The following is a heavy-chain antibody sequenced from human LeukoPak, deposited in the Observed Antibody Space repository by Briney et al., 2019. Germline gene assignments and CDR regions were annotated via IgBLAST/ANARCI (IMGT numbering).Heavy chain of an antibody. CDR3: ARGPYSSSWSFDY. CDR1: RGSINSYY. CDR2: IYYSGST. D-gene: IGHD6-13*01. V-gene: IGHV4-59*01. Sequence: PAETLSLTCTVSRGSINSYYWSWIRQPPGKGLEWIGYIYYSGSTNYNPSLKSRVTISIDTSKNQFSLKLTSVTPADTAVYFCARGPYSSSWSFDYWGQGLLLTVSS. J-gene: IGHJ4*02.